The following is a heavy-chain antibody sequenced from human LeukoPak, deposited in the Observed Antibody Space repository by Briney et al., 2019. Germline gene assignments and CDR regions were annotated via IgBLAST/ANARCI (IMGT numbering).Heavy chain of an antibody. J-gene: IGHJ5*02. CDR1: GGSISTXSHY. V-gene: IGHV4-39*01. D-gene: IGHD3-22*01. CDR2: IYYSGST. CDR3: ARLPYYYDSSGYYSVGWFDP. Sequence: PSETLSLTCTVSGGSISTXSHYWGWIRQPPGTGLEXXXXIYYSGSTYYNPSLKSRVTISVDTSKNQFSLKLSSVTAADTAVYYCARLPYYYDSSGYYSVGWFDPWGQGTLVTVSS.